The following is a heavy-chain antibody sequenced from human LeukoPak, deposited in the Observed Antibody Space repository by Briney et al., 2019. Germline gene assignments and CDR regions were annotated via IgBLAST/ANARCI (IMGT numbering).Heavy chain of an antibody. CDR2: INEDGGAK. J-gene: IGHJ4*02. Sequence: GSLRLSCAASGFTFSSYTMNWVRQAPGKGLGWVANINEDGGAKYYVDSVKGRFTISRDNAKNSQYLQMNSLRVEDTAVYYCATKGGDYWGQGTLVTVSS. D-gene: IGHD3-16*01. V-gene: IGHV3-7*01. CDR3: ATKGGDY. CDR1: GFTFSSYT.